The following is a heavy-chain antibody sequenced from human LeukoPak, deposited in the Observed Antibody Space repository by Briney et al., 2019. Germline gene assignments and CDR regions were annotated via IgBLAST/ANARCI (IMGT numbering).Heavy chain of an antibody. D-gene: IGHD6-19*01. CDR1: GGSISGYY. V-gene: IGHV4-59*08. J-gene: IGHJ4*02. CDR2: ITYSGSA. Sequence: SETLSLTCTVSGGSISGYYWSWIRQPPGQGLEWFGFITYSGSANYNPALKSRLSISLDTSKNQFSLNLYSLTAADTAVYYCARHGSDWSFDYWGQGTLTTVSS. CDR3: ARHGSDWSFDY.